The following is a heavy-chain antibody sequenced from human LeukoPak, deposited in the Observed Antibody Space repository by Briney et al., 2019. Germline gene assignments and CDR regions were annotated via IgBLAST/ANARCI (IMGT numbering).Heavy chain of an antibody. D-gene: IGHD6-13*01. CDR1: GFTFSSYV. J-gene: IGHJ4*02. V-gene: IGHV3-23*01. CDR3: AKGGHSSWYVDF. Sequence: GGSLRLSCAASGFTFSSYVMSWVRQAPGMGLEWVSSVIGDGGSTYYADSVKGRFTISRDNSKNTLYLQMNSLRTDDTAVYYCAKGGHSSWYVDFWGQGTLVTVSS. CDR2: VIGDGGST.